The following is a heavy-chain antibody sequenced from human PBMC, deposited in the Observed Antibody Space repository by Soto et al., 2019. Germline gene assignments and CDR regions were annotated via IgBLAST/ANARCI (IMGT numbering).Heavy chain of an antibody. D-gene: IGHD4-17*01. CDR3: ARGPSPPYGDSNN. J-gene: IGHJ4*02. Sequence: PSETLSLTCTVSGGSVSSGSYYWSWIRQPPGKGLEWIGYIYYSGSTNYNPSLKSRVTISVDTSKNQFSLKLSSVTTADTAVYYCARGPSPPYGDSNNWGQGTLVTVSS. CDR1: GGSVSSGSYY. CDR2: IYYSGST. V-gene: IGHV4-61*01.